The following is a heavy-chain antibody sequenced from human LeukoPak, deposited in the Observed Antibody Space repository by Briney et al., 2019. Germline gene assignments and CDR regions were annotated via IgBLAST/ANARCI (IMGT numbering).Heavy chain of an antibody. CDR3: ARGTDYGDYGGTWFYYYYMDV. D-gene: IGHD4-17*01. CDR2: INHNSGGT. V-gene: IGHV1-2*02. Sequence: ASVKVSCKASGYTFTAHYLHWVRQAPGQGLEWMAWINHNSGGTKYAEKFQGKVTVTRDTSTSTAYMELSRLRSDDTAVYYCARGTDYGDYGGTWFYYYYMDVWGEGTTVTVSS. CDR1: GYTFTAHY. J-gene: IGHJ6*03.